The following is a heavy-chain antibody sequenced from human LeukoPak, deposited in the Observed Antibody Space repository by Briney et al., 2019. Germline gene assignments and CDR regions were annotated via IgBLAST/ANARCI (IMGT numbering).Heavy chain of an antibody. CDR2: INHRGNT. D-gene: IGHD1-26*01. Sequence: PSETLSHTSADHGGSFWGFYWSSIPQPPRTGRERSGEINHRGNTNYNPSLKSRVTIPVETSKDQFPLNLNSATAELTARYYLAGHGTYRGSYYLDYWGQGTLVTVSS. J-gene: IGHJ4*02. CDR1: GGSFWGFY. V-gene: IGHV4-34*01. CDR3: AGHGTYRGSYYLDY.